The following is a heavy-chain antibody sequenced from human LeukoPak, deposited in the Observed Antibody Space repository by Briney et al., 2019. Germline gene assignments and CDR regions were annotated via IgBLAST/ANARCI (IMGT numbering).Heavy chain of an antibody. CDR3: AGQGLRLYYYYGMDV. V-gene: IGHV4-34*01. CDR2: INHSGST. D-gene: IGHD3-16*01. J-gene: IGHJ6*02. Sequence: SETLSLTCAVYGGSFSGYYWSWIRQPPGKGLGWIGEINHSGSTNYNPSLKSRVTISVDTSKNQFSLKLSSVTAADTAVYYCAGQGLRLYYYYGMDVWGQGTTVTVSS. CDR1: GGSFSGYY.